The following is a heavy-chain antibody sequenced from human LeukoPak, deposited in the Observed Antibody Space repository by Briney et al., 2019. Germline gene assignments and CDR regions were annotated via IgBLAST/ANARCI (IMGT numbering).Heavy chain of an antibody. CDR1: GYTFTGYY. J-gene: IGHJ4*02. D-gene: IGHD1-26*01. CDR2: INPNSGGT. Sequence: ASVTVSCKASGYTFTGYYMHWVRQAPGQGLEWMGWINPNSGGTNYAQKFQGRVTMTRDTSISTAYMELSRLRSDDTAVYYCARELHSGSYYQFFDYWGQGTLVTVSS. V-gene: IGHV1-2*02. CDR3: ARELHSGSYYQFFDY.